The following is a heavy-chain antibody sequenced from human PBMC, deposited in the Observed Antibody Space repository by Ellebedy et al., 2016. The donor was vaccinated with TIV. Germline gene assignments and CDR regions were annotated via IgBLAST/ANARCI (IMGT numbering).Heavy chain of an antibody. J-gene: IGHJ5*02. Sequence: GESLKISCAASGFTFSYFTMNRVRQPPGKGLEWLSYISAGALYYADPVRGRFSISRDNAKNSLYLQMDSLRVEDTAVYYCARGGGCTGGTCYYPDRWGQGTLVTVSP. D-gene: IGHD2-15*01. CDR2: ISAGAL. CDR1: GFTFSYFT. V-gene: IGHV3-21*05. CDR3: ARGGGCTGGTCYYPDR.